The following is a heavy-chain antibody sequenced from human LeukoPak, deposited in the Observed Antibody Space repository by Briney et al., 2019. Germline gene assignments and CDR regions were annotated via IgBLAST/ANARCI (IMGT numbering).Heavy chain of an antibody. V-gene: IGHV1-2*04. J-gene: IGHJ3*02. CDR3: ARALGYSSTPDAFDI. CDR1: GYTFTGYY. Sequence: GASVKVSCKASGYTFTGYYMHWVRQAPGQGLEWMGWINPNSGGTNYAQKFQGWVTMTRDTSISTAYMELSRLRSDDTAVYYCARALGYSSTPDAFDIWGQGTMVTVSS. D-gene: IGHD6-13*01. CDR2: INPNSGGT.